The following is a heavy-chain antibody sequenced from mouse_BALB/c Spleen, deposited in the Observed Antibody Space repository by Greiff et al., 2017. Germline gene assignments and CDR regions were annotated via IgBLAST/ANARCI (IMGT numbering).Heavy chain of an antibody. CDR1: GFSLTSYG. D-gene: IGHD1-1*01. CDR2: IWSDGST. J-gene: IGHJ4*01. CDR3: AKSTGVDYYAMDY. V-gene: IGHV2-6-2*01. Sequence: VMLVESGPDLVAPSQSLSITCTVSGFSLTSYGVHWVRQPPGKGLEWLVVIWSDGSTTYNSALKSRLSISKDNSKSQVFLKMNSLLTDDTAMYYCAKSTGVDYYAMDYWGQGTSGTVSS.